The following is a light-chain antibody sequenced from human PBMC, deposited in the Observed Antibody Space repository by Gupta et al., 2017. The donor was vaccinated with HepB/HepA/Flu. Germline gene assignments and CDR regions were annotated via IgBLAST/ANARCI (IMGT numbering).Light chain of an antibody. CDR2: WAS. CDR1: QSVLYSSNNKNY. CDR3: HQYYSAPWT. V-gene: IGKV4-1*01. Sequence: DIVMTQSPDSLAVSLGERATLNCKSSQSVLYSSNNKNYLGWYQQKPGPPPKLLIYWASTRESGVPDRFSGSGSGTDFTLTISSLQAEDVAVYYCHQYYSAPWTFGQGTRVEIK. J-gene: IGKJ1*01.